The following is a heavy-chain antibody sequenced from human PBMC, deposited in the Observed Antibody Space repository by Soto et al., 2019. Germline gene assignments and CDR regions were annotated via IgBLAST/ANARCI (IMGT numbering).Heavy chain of an antibody. D-gene: IGHD6-19*01. CDR1: GGTFSSYA. CDR3: ARSSSGSKWLVLGTYYFDY. Sequence: SVKVSCKASGGTFSSYAISWVRQAPGQGLEWMGGIIPIFGRANYARKFQGRATITADESTSTAYMELSSLRSEDTAVYYCARSSSGSKWLVLGTYYFDYWGQGTLVTVSS. J-gene: IGHJ4*02. V-gene: IGHV1-69*13. CDR2: IIPIFGRA.